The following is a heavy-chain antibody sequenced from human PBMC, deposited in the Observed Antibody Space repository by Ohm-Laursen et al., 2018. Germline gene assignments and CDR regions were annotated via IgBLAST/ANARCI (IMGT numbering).Heavy chain of an antibody. CDR3: ATGLPADDAFNI. V-gene: IGHV3-15*01. CDR1: GFTFSSYG. Sequence: SLRLSCSASGFTFSSYGMHWVRQAPGKGLEWVGRIKRKADGETTDYAAPVKDRLTISRDDSKTTLYPQMNSLKTEDTAVYYCATGLPADDAFNIWGQGTMVTVSS. CDR2: IKRKADGETT. J-gene: IGHJ3*02.